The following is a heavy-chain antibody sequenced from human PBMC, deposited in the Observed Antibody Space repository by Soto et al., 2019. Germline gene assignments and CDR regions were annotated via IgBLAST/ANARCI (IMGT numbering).Heavy chain of an antibody. D-gene: IGHD1-26*01. J-gene: IGHJ6*02. V-gene: IGHV4-4*02. Sequence: PSETLSLTCAVSGGSISSSNWWSWVRQPPGKGLEWIGEIYHSGSTNYNPSLKSRVTISIDKSKNQFSLKLSSVAAADTAVYYCARVSGSYYYGMDVWGQGTTVT. CDR1: GGSISSSNW. CDR3: ARVSGSYYYGMDV. CDR2: IYHSGST.